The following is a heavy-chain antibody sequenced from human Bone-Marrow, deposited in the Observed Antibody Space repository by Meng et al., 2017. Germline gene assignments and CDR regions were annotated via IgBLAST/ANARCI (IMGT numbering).Heavy chain of an antibody. V-gene: IGHV3-11*01. J-gene: IGHJ6*02. D-gene: IGHD5-18*01. CDR2: ISSSGSTI. CDR3: AREGYSYGNGMDV. Sequence: GESLKISCASSGFTFSDYYMSWIRQAPGKGLEWVSYISSSGSTIYYADSVKGRFTISRDNAKNSLYLQMNSLRAEDTALYYCAREGYSYGNGMDVWGQGTTATVSS. CDR1: GFTFSDYY.